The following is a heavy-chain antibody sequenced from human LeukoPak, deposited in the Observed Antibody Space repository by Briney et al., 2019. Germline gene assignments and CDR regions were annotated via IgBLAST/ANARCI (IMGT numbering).Heavy chain of an antibody. J-gene: IGHJ6*02. CDR3: ARDTAAADFWSGYWTYYYGMDV. D-gene: IGHD3-3*01. CDR2: INPSGGST. Sequence: ASVKVSCKASGYTFTSYYMHWVRQAPGRGLEWMGIINPSGGSTSYAQKFQGRVTMTRDTSTSTVYMELSSLRSEDTAVYYCARDTAAADFWSGYWTYYYGMDVWGQGTTVTVSS. V-gene: IGHV1-46*01. CDR1: GYTFTSYY.